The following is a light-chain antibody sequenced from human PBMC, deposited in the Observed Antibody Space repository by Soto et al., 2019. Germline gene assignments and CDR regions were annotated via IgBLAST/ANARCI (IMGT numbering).Light chain of an antibody. J-gene: IGKJ3*01. CDR3: QQQET. V-gene: IGKV3-11*01. Sequence: EIVLTQSPATLSLSPGARATLSCRASQSVSSYLAWYQQKPGQAPRLLIYDASTRATGIPARFSGSGSGTDFTLTISSLEPEDFAVYYCQQQETFGPGTKVDI. CDR1: QSVSSY. CDR2: DAS.